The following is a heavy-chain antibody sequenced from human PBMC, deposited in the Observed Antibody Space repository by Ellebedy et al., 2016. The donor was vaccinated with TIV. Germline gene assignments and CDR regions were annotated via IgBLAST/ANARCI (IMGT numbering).Heavy chain of an antibody. V-gene: IGHV3-30*03. D-gene: IGHD2-2*01. Sequence: GESLKISCAAFGFTFSNYGMHWVRQAPGKGLEWVAVMSFDGNYNDYADSVKGRFTISRDNSKNTLYLQMNSLRAEDTAVYYCATIGNLGYCGSVNCYDPFDHWGQGTLVTVSS. J-gene: IGHJ4*02. CDR1: GFTFSNYG. CDR2: MSFDGNYN. CDR3: ATIGNLGYCGSVNCYDPFDH.